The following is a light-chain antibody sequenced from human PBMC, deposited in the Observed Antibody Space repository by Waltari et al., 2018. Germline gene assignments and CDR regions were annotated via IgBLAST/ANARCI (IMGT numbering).Light chain of an antibody. CDR3: QQYYSSPFT. J-gene: IGKJ3*01. CDR1: QSVLYSSNNQNY. CDR2: WAS. V-gene: IGKV4-1*01. Sequence: DIVMTQSPDSLAVSLGERATINCKSRQSVLYSSNNQNYLAWYQQKPGQTPKLLIYWASIRESGVPARFSGSGSGTDFTLTISSLQAEDVAVYYCQQYYSSPFTFGPGTKVYIK.